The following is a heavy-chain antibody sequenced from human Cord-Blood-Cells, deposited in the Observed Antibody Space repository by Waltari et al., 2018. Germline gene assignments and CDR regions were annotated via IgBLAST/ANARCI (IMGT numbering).Heavy chain of an antibody. CDR2: IDWDDDK. CDR3: ARTTRDGYNYWYFDL. CDR1: GFSPSTSGMR. Sequence: QVTLKESGPALVKPTQTLTLTCTFSGFSPSTSGMRVSWIRQPPRKALEWLARIDWDDDKFYSTSLKTRLTISKDTSKNQVVLTMTNMDPVDTATYYCARTTRDGYNYWYFDLWGRGTLVTVSS. D-gene: IGHD5-12*01. V-gene: IGHV2-70*04. J-gene: IGHJ2*01.